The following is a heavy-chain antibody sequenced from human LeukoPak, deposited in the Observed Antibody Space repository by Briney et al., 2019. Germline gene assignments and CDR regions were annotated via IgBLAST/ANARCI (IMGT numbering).Heavy chain of an antibody. D-gene: IGHD6-19*01. CDR1: GSPFTSYW. CDR2: IYPGDSDT. J-gene: IGHJ4*02. V-gene: IGHV5-51*01. CDR3: ARHGDRGSGSFYS. Sequence: GASLKISCKGSGSPFTSYWIGWVRQMPGKGLEWMGIIYPGDSDTRYSPSFQGQVTISADKSISTAYLQWSSLKASDTAMYYCARHGDRGSGSFYSWGQGTLVSVSS.